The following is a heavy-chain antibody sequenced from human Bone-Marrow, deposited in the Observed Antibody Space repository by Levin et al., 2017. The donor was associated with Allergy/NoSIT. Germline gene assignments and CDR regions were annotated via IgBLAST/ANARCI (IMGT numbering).Heavy chain of an antibody. Sequence: GGSQRLSCAASGLTFSNSWMSWVRQAPGKGLEWVANIKEDGSEKYYVDSVKGRFTISRDNAKNSLYVQMNSLRAEDTAVYYCARDQFRRATIGARWFDPWGQGTLVTVSS. D-gene: IGHD5-24*01. CDR2: IKEDGSEK. CDR1: GLTFSNSW. CDR3: ARDQFRRATIGARWFDP. V-gene: IGHV3-7*01. J-gene: IGHJ5*02.